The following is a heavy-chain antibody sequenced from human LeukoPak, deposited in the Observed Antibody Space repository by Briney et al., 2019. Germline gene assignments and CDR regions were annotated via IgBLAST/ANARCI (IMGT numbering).Heavy chain of an antibody. Sequence: GGSLRLSCAASGFTVSSNYMSWVRQAPGKGLEWVSVIYSSGSTYHADSVKGRFTISRDNFKNTLYLQMNSLRAEDTAVYYCARGRRDCGGDCCVAFDIWGQGTMVTVSS. CDR1: GFTVSSNY. CDR2: IYSSGST. D-gene: IGHD2-21*02. CDR3: ARGRRDCGGDCCVAFDI. J-gene: IGHJ3*02. V-gene: IGHV3-53*01.